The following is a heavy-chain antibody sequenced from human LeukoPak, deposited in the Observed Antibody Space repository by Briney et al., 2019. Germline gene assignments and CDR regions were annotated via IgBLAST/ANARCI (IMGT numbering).Heavy chain of an antibody. CDR1: GGSISSYY. Sequence: PSETLSLTCTVSGGSISSYYWSWIRQPQGKGLEWIGYIYYSGSTNYNPSLKSRVTISVDTSKNQFSLKLSSVTAADTAVYYCAFHTISAFDIWGQGTMVTVSS. CDR3: AFHTISAFDI. CDR2: IYYSGST. J-gene: IGHJ3*02. V-gene: IGHV4-59*01. D-gene: IGHD3-10*01.